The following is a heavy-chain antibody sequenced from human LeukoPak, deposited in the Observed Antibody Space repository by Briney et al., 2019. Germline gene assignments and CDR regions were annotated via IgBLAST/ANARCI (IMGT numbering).Heavy chain of an antibody. CDR3: TRGSYYDSSGYSA. V-gene: IGHV1-2*02. D-gene: IGHD3-22*01. CDR1: GYTITDYY. Sequence: ASVKVSCKASGYTITDYYIHWVRQAPGQGLEWMGWINPNSGGTNYAQKFQGRVTMTSDTSISTAYMELSRLRSDDTALYYCTRGSYYDSSGYSAWGQGTLVTVSS. CDR2: INPNSGGT. J-gene: IGHJ5*02.